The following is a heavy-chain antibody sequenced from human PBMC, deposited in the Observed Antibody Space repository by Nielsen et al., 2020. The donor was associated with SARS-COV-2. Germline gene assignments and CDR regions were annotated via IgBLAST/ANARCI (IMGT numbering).Heavy chain of an antibody. CDR1: GGSFSGYY. V-gene: IGHV4-34*01. CDR2: IYHSGST. CDR3: ARDGAVAGSGSNWFDP. J-gene: IGHJ5*02. D-gene: IGHD6-19*01. Sequence: SQTLSLTCAVYGGSFSGYYWSWIRQPPGKGLEWIGEIYHSGSTNYNPSLKSRVTISVDKSKNQFSLKLSSVTAADTAVYYCARDGAVAGSGSNWFDPWGQGTLVTVSS.